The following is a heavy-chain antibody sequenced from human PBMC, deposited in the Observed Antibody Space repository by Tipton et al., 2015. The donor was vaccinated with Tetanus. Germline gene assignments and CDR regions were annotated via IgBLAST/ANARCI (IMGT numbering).Heavy chain of an antibody. D-gene: IGHD5-24*01. CDR3: ARGGRDAYNNPLGAFDV. CDR1: GGSIISADHY. J-gene: IGHJ3*01. CDR2: ISHSGSS. Sequence: TLSLTCTVSGGSIISADHYWSWIRQSPGKGLEWIGEISHSGSSSYSPSLKSRVTISVDTSKNQFSLRLRSVAAADTAVYYCARGGRDAYNNPLGAFDVWGRGTTVTVSS. V-gene: IGHV4-30-4*01.